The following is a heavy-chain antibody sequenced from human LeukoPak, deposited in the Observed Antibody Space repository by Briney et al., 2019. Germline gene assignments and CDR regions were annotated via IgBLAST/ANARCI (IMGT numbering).Heavy chain of an antibody. CDR3: AKSACDIVVVVAATGYYYYMDV. D-gene: IGHD2-15*01. CDR1: GFTFSSYA. V-gene: IGHV3-23*01. J-gene: IGHJ6*03. CDR2: ISGSGGST. Sequence: GGSLRLSCAASGFTFSSYAMSWVRQAPGKGLEWVSAISGSGGSTYYADSVKGRFTISRDNSKNTLYLQMNSLRAEDTAVYYCAKSACDIVVVVAATGYYYYMDVWGKGTTVTVSS.